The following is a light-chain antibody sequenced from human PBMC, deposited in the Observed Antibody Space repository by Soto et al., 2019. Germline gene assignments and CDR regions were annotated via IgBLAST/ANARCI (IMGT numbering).Light chain of an antibody. J-gene: IGKJ2*01. V-gene: IGKV1-5*03. CDR1: QTISSW. CDR3: QQSYSTPFS. CDR2: KAS. Sequence: DIQMTQSPSTLSGSVGDRVTITCRASQTISSWLAWYQQKPGKAPKLLIYKASTLKSGVPSRFSGSGSGTEFTLTINSLQPEDFATYFCQQSYSTPFSFGQGTRL.